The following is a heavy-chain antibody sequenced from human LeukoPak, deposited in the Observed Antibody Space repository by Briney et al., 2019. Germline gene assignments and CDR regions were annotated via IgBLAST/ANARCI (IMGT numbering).Heavy chain of an antibody. CDR1: GFTFSSYE. J-gene: IGHJ4*02. V-gene: IGHV3-48*03. CDR2: ISSSGSTI. CDR3: ARDGALPFDY. Sequence: GGSLRLSCAASGFTFSSYEMNCVRQAPGKGLEWVSYISSSGSTIYYADSVKGRFTISRDNAKNSLYLQMNSLRAEDTAVYYCARDGALPFDYWGQGTLVTVSS.